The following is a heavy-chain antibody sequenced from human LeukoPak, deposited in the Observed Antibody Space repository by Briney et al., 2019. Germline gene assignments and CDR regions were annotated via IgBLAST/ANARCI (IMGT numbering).Heavy chain of an antibody. CDR2: ISYDGSNK. CDR1: GFTFISYA. CDR3: ARANSSSWHYFDY. D-gene: IGHD6-13*01. V-gene: IGHV3-30*01. Sequence: PGRSLRLSCAASGFTFISYAMHWVRQAPGKGLEWVAVISYDGSNKYYADSVKGRFTISRDNSKNTLYLQMNSLRAEDTAVFYCARANSSSWHYFDYWGQGTLVTVSS. J-gene: IGHJ4*02.